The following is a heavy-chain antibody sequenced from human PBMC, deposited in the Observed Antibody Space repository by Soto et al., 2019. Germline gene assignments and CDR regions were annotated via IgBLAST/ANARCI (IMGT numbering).Heavy chain of an antibody. J-gene: IGHJ3*02. CDR2: ISGSGGTT. D-gene: IGHD6-19*01. CDR3: ATTATGWFSAFDI. CDR1: GFTFSSYA. Sequence: EVQLLESGGGLVQPGGSLRLSCAASGFTFSSYAMSWVRQAPGKGLEWVSAISGSGGTTYYADPVKGRVTFSRDNSKNPLSLPMNSLRAEVTAVYYCATTATGWFSAFDIWGQGTMVTVSS. V-gene: IGHV3-23*01.